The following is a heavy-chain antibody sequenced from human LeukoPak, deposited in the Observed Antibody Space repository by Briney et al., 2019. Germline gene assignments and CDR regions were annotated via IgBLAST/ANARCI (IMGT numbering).Heavy chain of an antibody. CDR1: GYTFTSYD. D-gene: IGHD6-13*01. Sequence: ASVKVSCKASGYTFTSYDINWVRQATGQGLEWMGWISAYNGNTNYAQKLQGRVTMTTDTSTSTAYMELGSLRSDDTAVYYCARDMGAAGSDYWGQGTLVTVSS. V-gene: IGHV1-18*01. J-gene: IGHJ4*02. CDR3: ARDMGAAGSDY. CDR2: ISAYNGNT.